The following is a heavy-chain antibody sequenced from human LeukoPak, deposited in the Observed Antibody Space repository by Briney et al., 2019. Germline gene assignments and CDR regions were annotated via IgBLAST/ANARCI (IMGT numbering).Heavy chain of an antibody. J-gene: IGHJ4*02. CDR3: ARVLRVTTVTPFDY. D-gene: IGHD4-11*01. CDR2: ISAYNGNT. V-gene: IGHV1-18*01. Sequence: ASVKASCKASGYTFTSYGISWVRQAPGQGLEWMGWISAYNGNTNYAQKLQGRVTMTTDTSTSTAYMELRSLRSDDTAVYYCARVLRVTTVTPFDYWGQGTLVTVSS. CDR1: GYTFTSYG.